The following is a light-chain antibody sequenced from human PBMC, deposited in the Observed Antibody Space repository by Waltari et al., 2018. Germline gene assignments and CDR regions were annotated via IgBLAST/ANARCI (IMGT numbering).Light chain of an antibody. V-gene: IGKV3-11*01. Sequence: EIVLTQSPATLPLSPGERATPSCRASHSVNWYLAWYQQRPGQAPRLLIYDAYNRATGIPARFSGSGSETDFTLTISSLQPEDSAVYYCQQRRNWPLTFGGGTKVEIK. CDR3: QQRRNWPLT. J-gene: IGKJ4*01. CDR1: HSVNWY. CDR2: DAY.